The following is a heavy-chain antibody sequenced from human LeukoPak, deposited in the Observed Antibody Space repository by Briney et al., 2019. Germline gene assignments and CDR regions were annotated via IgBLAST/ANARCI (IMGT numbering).Heavy chain of an antibody. CDR3: AKGYSYGYGYYMDV. Sequence: PGGSLRLSCAASGFTFSSYAMSWVRQAPGKGPEWVSAISGSGGSTYYADSVKGRFTISRDNSKNTLYLQMNSLRAEDTAVYYCAKGYSYGYGYYMDVWGKGTTVTVSS. CDR1: GFTFSSYA. CDR2: ISGSGGST. D-gene: IGHD5-18*01. V-gene: IGHV3-23*01. J-gene: IGHJ6*03.